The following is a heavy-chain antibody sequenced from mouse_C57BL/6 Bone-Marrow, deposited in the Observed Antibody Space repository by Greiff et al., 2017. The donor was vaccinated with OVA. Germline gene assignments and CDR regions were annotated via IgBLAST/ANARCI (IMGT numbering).Heavy chain of an antibody. V-gene: IGHV5-9-1*02. D-gene: IGHD1-1*01. Sequence: EVHLVESGEGLVKPGGSLKLSCAASGFTFSSYAMSWVRQTPEKRLEWVAYISSGGDYIYYADTVKGRFTISRDNARNTLYLQMSSLKSEDTAMYYCTSDYGSSYRFAYWGQGTLVTVSA. J-gene: IGHJ3*01. CDR2: ISSGGDYI. CDR1: GFTFSSYA. CDR3: TSDYGSSYRFAY.